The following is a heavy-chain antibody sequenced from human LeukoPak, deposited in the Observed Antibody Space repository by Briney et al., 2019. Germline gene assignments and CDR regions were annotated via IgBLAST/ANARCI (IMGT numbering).Heavy chain of an antibody. Sequence: ASVEVSCKASGGTFSSYAISWVRQAPGQGLEWMGGIIPIFGTANYAQKFQGRVTMTRDMSTTTDYMELSSLRSEDTAVYYCARDNSVGDIAWWFDPWGQGTLVTVSS. CDR2: IIPIFGTA. D-gene: IGHD3-16*02. V-gene: IGHV1-69*05. CDR3: ARDNSVGDIAWWFDP. J-gene: IGHJ5*02. CDR1: GGTFSSYA.